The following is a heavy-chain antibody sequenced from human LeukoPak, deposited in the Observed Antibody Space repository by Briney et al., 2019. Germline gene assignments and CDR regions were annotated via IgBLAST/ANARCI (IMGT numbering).Heavy chain of an antibody. D-gene: IGHD6-19*01. CDR3: ARDDISGNAFDI. J-gene: IGHJ3*02. CDR1: GFTFSSYN. Sequence: GGSLRLSCAASGFTFSSYNMNWVRQAPGKGLEWVSSVSGTSTYIYYADSVRGRFTISRDNAEHSLYLQMNSLRAEDTAVYYCARDDISGNAFDIWGQGTLVTVSS. V-gene: IGHV3-21*01. CDR2: VSGTSTYI.